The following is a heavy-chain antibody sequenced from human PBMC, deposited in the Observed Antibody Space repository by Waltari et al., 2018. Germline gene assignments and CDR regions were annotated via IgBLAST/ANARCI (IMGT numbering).Heavy chain of an antibody. V-gene: IGHV4-59*11. J-gene: IGHJ6*02. CDR2: IYYSGST. CDR3: ARLDWGFGMDV. Sequence: QVQLPESGPALVKPPETPSLTCTVSGASISSHYWRWIRQPPGKGLEWIGYIYYSGSTNYNPSLKSRVTISVDTSKNQFSLKLSSVTAADTAVYYCARLDWGFGMDVWGQGTTVTVSS. CDR1: GASISSHY. D-gene: IGHD3-16*01.